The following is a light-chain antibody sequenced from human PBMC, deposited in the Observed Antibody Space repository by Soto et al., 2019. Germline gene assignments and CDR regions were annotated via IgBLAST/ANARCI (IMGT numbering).Light chain of an antibody. J-gene: IGKJ5*01. CDR3: QQYDNWPIT. CDR2: DAS. Sequence: EIVMTQSPATLSVSPGERVTLSCRASQSVKGFLAWYQHKPGQAPRLLIYDASTRATGIPARFSGSGYGTEFTLTISSPQSVDFAVYYCQQYDNWPITFGQGKRLEIK. CDR1: QSVKGF. V-gene: IGKV3D-15*01.